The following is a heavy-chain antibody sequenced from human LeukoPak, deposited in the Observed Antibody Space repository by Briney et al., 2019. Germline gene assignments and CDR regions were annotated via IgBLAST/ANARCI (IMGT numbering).Heavy chain of an antibody. CDR3: ATGFSYYYYYYMDV. CDR2: FDPEDGET. CDR1: GYTLTELS. V-gene: IGHV1-24*01. J-gene: IGHJ6*03. Sequence: ASVKVSCKVSGYTLTELSMHWVRQAPGKGLEWMGGFDPEDGETIYAQKFQGRVTMTEDTSTDTAYMELSSLRSEDTAVYYCATGFSYYYYYYMDVWGKGTTVTVSS.